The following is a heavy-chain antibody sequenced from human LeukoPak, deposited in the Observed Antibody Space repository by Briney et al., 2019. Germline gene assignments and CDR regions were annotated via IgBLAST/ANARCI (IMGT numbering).Heavy chain of an antibody. V-gene: IGHV4-59*01. CDR3: ARHSASGSYTLNWFDP. CDR2: IYYSGST. D-gene: IGHD1-26*01. J-gene: IGHJ5*02. CDR1: GVAISSFD. Sequence: SETLSLTCAVSGVAISSFDGSWGRRPPGRGVEGRGCIYYSGSTNYNPSLKSRVIISVDTSKNQFSLKLSSVTAADTAVYYCARHSASGSYTLNWFDPWGQGTLVTVSS.